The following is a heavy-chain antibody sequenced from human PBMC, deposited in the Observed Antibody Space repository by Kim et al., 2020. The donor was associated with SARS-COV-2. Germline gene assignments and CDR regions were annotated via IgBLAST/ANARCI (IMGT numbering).Heavy chain of an antibody. CDR2: T. V-gene: IGHV1-8*01. J-gene: IGHJ5*02. CDR3: CIAVAGTNRFDP. D-gene: IGHD6-13*01. Sequence: TAYAQKFQGRVNMTWQTSINTAYMELSSLRSEDTAVYYCCIAVAGTNRFDPWGQGTLVTVSS.